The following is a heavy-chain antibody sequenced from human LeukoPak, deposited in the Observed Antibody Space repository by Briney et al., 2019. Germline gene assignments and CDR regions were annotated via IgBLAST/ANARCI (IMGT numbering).Heavy chain of an antibody. CDR3: ARGWNDSSGYYYYFDY. Sequence: GASVKVSCKASGYTFTSYDINWVRQATGQGLEWMGWMNPNSGNTGYAQKFQGRVTITRNTSISTAYMELSSLRSEDTAVYYCARGWNDSSGYYYYFDYWGQGTLVTVSS. J-gene: IGHJ4*02. D-gene: IGHD3-22*01. CDR2: MNPNSGNT. V-gene: IGHV1-8*03. CDR1: GYTFTSYD.